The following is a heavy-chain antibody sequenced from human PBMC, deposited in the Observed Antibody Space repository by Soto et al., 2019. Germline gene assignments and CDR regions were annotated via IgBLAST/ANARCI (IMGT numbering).Heavy chain of an antibody. CDR2: ITFSGNTV. J-gene: IGHJ6*02. CDR1: GFTFSDSY. CDR3: ARVSWREKYGMDV. V-gene: IGHV3-11*01. Sequence: RGSLRLSCAASGFTFSDSYMSWIRQAPGKGLEWISYITFSGNTVYYADSLKGRFTISRDNAKNSLYLQMNRLRAEDTAVYYCARVSWREKYGMDVWGQGTTVTVSS.